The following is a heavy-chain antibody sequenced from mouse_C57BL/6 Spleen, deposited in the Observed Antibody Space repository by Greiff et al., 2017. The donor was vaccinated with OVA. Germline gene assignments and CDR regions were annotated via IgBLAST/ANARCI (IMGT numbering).Heavy chain of an antibody. CDR1: GYTFTSYW. V-gene: IGHV1-72*01. J-gene: IGHJ4*01. CDR3: ARREVGGYDYAMDY. D-gene: IGHD2-2*01. Sequence: QVQLQQSGAELVKPGASVKLSCKASGYTFTSYWMHWVKQRPGRGLEWIGRIDPNSGGTKYNEKFKSKATLTVDKPSSTAYMQLSSLTSEDSAVYYCARREVGGYDYAMDYWGQGTPVTVSS. CDR2: IDPNSGGT.